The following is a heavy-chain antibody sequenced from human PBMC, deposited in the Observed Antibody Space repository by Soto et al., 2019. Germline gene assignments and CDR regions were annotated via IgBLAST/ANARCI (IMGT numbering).Heavy chain of an antibody. CDR2: ISYDGSNK. D-gene: IGHD2-2*01. CDR3: AKDVVVVPAASGFYYFYGLDV. V-gene: IGHV3-30*18. J-gene: IGHJ6*02. Sequence: QVQLVESGGGVVQPGRSLGLSCAASGFTFSSYGMHWVRQAPGKGLEWVAVISYDGSNKYYADSVKGRFTISRDNSKNTLYLQVHSLRVEDTAVYYCAKDVVVVPAASGFYYFYGLDVWGPGTTVTVSS. CDR1: GFTFSSYG.